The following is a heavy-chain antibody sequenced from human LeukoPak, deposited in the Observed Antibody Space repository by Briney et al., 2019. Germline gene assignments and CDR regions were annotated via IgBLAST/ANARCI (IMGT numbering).Heavy chain of an antibody. CDR1: GYTFTSYG. J-gene: IGHJ6*03. CDR3: ARSLNLWFGESLQDYYYMDV. V-gene: IGHV1-18*01. Sequence: ASVKVSCKASGYTFTSYGISWVRQAPGQGLEWMGWISAYNGNTNYAQKLQGRVTMTRDTSISTAYMELSRLRSDDTAVYYCARSLNLWFGESLQDYYYMDVWGKGTTVTVSS. CDR2: ISAYNGNT. D-gene: IGHD3-10*01.